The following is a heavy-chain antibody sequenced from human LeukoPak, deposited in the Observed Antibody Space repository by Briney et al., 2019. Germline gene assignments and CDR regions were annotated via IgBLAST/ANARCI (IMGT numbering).Heavy chain of an antibody. CDR1: GFTFSDYY. J-gene: IGHJ5*02. Sequence: GGSLRLSCAASGFTFSDYYMSWIRQAPGKGLEWVSYISSSGSTIYYADSVKGQFTISRDNAKNSLYLQMHSLTAEDTAVYYCARDITNLLNWFDPWGQGTLVTVSS. D-gene: IGHD1-14*01. CDR2: ISSSGSTI. CDR3: ARDITNLLNWFDP. V-gene: IGHV3-11*01.